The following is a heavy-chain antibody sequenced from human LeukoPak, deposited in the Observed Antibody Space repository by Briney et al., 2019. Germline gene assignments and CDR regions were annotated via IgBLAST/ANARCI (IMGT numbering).Heavy chain of an antibody. D-gene: IGHD2-2*01. CDR2: IYYSGST. Sequence: SETLSLICTVSGGSISSSSYYWGWIRQPPGKGLEWIGSIYYSGSTYYNPSLKSRVTISVDTSKNQFSLKLSSVTAADTAVYYCARGLGYCSSTSCYYYYGMDVWGQGTTVTVSS. J-gene: IGHJ6*02. CDR1: GGSISSSSYY. CDR3: ARGLGYCSSTSCYYYYGMDV. V-gene: IGHV4-39*01.